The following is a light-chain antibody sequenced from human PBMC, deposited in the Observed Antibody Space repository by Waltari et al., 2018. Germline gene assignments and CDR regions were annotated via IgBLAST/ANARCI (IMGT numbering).Light chain of an antibody. CDR2: DVD. Sequence: QSALTQPRSVSGSPGQSVTPPCTGTNSDVGAYNSVSWYQQRPGKAPKLVIYDVDKRPSGVPDRFSGSKAGNTASLTISGLQTDDEADYYCCSYAGRYTSVFGGGTKVTVL. J-gene: IGLJ2*01. CDR1: NSDVGAYNS. V-gene: IGLV2-11*01. CDR3: CSYAGRYTSV.